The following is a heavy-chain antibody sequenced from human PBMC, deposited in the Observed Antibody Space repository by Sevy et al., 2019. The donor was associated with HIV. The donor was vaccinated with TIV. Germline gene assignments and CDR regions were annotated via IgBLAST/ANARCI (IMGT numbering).Heavy chain of an antibody. CDR3: ARDPDPIPGVSFDI. CDR2: INQGESQK. D-gene: IGHD7-27*01. V-gene: IGHV3-7*01. J-gene: IGHJ3*02. Sequence: GGSLRLPCAASGFTFSSHWMNWVRQAPGKGLEWVANINQGESQKFYVASVKGRITISRDNAKNSLYLQMNSLRAEDTAVYYCARDPDPIPGVSFDIWGQGTMVTVSS. CDR1: GFTFSSHW.